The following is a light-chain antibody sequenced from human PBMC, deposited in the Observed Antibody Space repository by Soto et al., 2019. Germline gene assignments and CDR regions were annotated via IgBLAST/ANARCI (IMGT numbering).Light chain of an antibody. CDR1: SSDVGSYDR. CDR2: EVN. CDR3: CSSVGSPNWV. J-gene: IGLJ3*02. V-gene: IGLV2-23*02. Sequence: QSVLTQPASVSGSPGQSIAISCTGTSSDVGSYDRVSWYKQHPGKAPTLMIYEVNKRPSGVSNRFSGSKSGNTASLTISGLQAEDEADYYCCSSVGSPNWVFGGGTKVTVL.